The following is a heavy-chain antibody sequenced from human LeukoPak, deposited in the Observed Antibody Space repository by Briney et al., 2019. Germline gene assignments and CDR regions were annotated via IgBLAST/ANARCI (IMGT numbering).Heavy chain of an antibody. V-gene: IGHV3-21*01. CDR2: ISSRSSYI. J-gene: IGHJ4*02. CDR3: SRGQFRLGQYDSSAFDY. CDR1: GFTFSTYT. D-gene: IGHD3-22*01. Sequence: GGSLRLSCAASGFTFSTYTMNWVRQAPGKGLEWVSSISSRSSYIYYADSVKGRFTISRDNSKNTLYLQTNSLRSEDTAVYYCSRGQFRLGQYDSSAFDYWGQGTLVTVSS.